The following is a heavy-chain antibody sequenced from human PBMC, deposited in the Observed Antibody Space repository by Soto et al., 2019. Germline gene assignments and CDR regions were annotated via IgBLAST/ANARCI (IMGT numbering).Heavy chain of an antibody. D-gene: IGHD3-10*01. Sequence: QVQLVQSGAEMKKPGSSVKVSCQSSGGTFNTYAMNWVRQAPGQGPEWMGDISPMFGAANYAPKFQSRVTITADESTGTSYMQLRSLTSEDTALYFCAREVQVHTPAFVYWGQGTLVTVSS. CDR1: GGTFNTYA. V-gene: IGHV1-69*19. CDR3: AREVQVHTPAFVY. CDR2: ISPMFGAA. J-gene: IGHJ4*02.